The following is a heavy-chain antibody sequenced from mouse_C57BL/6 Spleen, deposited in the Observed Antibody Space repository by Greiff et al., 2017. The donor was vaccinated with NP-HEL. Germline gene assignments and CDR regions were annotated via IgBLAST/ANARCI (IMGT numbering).Heavy chain of an antibody. J-gene: IGHJ4*01. Sequence: VKVVESGAELARPGASVKLSCKASGYTFTSYGISWVKQRTGQGLEWIGEIYPRSGNTYYNEKFKGKATLTADKSSSTAYMELRSLTSEDSAVYFCARYGYDEGDYWGQGTSVTVSS. CDR1: GYTFTSYG. CDR3: ARYGYDEGDY. V-gene: IGHV1-81*01. D-gene: IGHD2-2*01. CDR2: IYPRSGNT.